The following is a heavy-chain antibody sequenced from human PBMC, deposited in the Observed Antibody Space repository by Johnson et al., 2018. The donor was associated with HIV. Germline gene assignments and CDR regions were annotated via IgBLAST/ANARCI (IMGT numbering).Heavy chain of an antibody. D-gene: IGHD1-26*01. Sequence: QVQLLESGRGVVQPGRPERFFCAVSGFTLRSYSVHCVRQAPGKGLEWVAVISYDGSNKYYADSVKGRFTISRDNSKNTLYLQMNSLRAEDTAVYYCARDAPDSGSYHAFDIWGQGTMVTVSS. V-gene: IGHV3-30*04. CDR2: ISYDGSNK. CDR3: ARDAPDSGSYHAFDI. CDR1: GFTLRSYS. J-gene: IGHJ3*02.